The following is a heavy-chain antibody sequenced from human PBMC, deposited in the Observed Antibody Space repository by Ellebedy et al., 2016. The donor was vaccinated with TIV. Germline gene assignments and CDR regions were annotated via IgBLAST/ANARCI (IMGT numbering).Heavy chain of an antibody. CDR3: ARDRTARSPGY. V-gene: IGHV7-4-1*02. CDR1: GYTFTSYA. D-gene: IGHD6-6*01. J-gene: IGHJ4*02. Sequence: ASVKVSCKASGYTFTSYAINWVRQAPGQGLEWVGCINTNTGNPTYAQGFTGRFIFSLDTSVSTAYLQISSLKDDDAAMYYCARDRTARSPGYWGQGTLVTVSS. CDR2: INTNTGNP.